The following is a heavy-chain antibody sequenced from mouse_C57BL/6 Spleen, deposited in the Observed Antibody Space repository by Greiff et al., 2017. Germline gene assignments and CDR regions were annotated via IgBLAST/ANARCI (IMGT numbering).Heavy chain of an antibody. V-gene: IGHV5-17*01. Sequence: EVMLVESGGGLVKPGGSLKLSCAASGFPFSDYGMHWVRQAPEKGLEWVAYISSGSSTIYYADTVKGRFTISRDNAKNTLFLQMTSLRSEDTAMYYCARNDGGYAMDYWGQGTSVTVSS. CDR2: ISSGSSTI. CDR1: GFPFSDYG. CDR3: ARNDGGYAMDY. J-gene: IGHJ4*01.